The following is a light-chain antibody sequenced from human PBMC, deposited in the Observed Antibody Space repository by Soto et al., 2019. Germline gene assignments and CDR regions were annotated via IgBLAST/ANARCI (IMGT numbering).Light chain of an antibody. V-gene: IGLV2-14*01. CDR2: EVN. CDR3: FSFTTNATPV. Sequence: QSVLTQPACLSGSPGQSVTISCTGTSSDIGAYDYVSWFQQHPGKAPKLMISEVNNRPSGVSNRFSGSKSGNTAYLTISGLQVQDESEYFCFSFTTNATPVFATGRKVIV. CDR1: SSDIGAYDY. J-gene: IGLJ1*01.